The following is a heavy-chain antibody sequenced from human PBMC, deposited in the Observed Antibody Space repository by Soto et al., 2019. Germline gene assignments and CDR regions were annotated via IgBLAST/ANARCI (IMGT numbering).Heavy chain of an antibody. Sequence: SETLSLTCTVXGGSISSGDYYWSWIRQPPGKGLEWIGYIYYSGSTYYNPSLKSRVTISVDTSKNQFSLKLSSVTAADTAVYYCASDRQQLVHGDYYYYGMDVWGQGTTVTVSS. CDR3: ASDRQQLVHGDYYYYGMDV. D-gene: IGHD6-13*01. V-gene: IGHV4-30-4*01. CDR1: GGSISSGDYY. J-gene: IGHJ6*02. CDR2: IYYSGST.